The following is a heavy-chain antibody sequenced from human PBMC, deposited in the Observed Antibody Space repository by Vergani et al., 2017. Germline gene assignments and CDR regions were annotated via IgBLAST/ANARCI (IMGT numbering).Heavy chain of an antibody. V-gene: IGHV3-23*01. CDR3: AKGGYCSSTSCYSYFDY. CDR2: ISGSGGST. J-gene: IGHJ4*02. CDR1: GFTFSSYA. D-gene: IGHD2-2*02. Sequence: EVQLLESGGGLVQPGGSLRLSCAASGFTFSSYAMSWVRQAPGKGLEWVSAISGSGGSTYYADCVKGRFTISRDNSKNTLYLQMNSLRAEDTAVYYCAKGGYCSSTSCYSYFDYWGQGTLVTVSS.